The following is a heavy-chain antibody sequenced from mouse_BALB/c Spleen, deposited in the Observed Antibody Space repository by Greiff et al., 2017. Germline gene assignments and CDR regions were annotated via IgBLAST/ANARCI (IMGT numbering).Heavy chain of an antibody. CDR3: ARLSPMDY. Sequence: LQQPGSELVRPGASVKLSCKASGYTFTSYWMHWVKQRPGQGLEWIGNIYPGSGSTNYNEKFKSKATLTVDTSSSTAYMQLSSLASEDSALYYCARLSPMDYWGQGTSVTVSS. CDR2: IYPGSGST. J-gene: IGHJ4*01. V-gene: IGHV1S22*01. CDR1: GYTFTSYW.